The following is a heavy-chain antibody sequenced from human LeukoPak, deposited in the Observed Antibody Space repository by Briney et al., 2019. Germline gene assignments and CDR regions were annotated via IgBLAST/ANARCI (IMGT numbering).Heavy chain of an antibody. Sequence: GASVKVSCKASGYTFTGYYMHWVRQAPGQGLEWMGRINPNSGGTNYAQKFQGRVTITTDESTSTAYMELSSLRSEDTAVYYCARVYSYGQGFDYWGQGTLVTVSS. J-gene: IGHJ4*02. D-gene: IGHD5-18*01. CDR2: INPNSGGT. V-gene: IGHV1-2*06. CDR3: ARVYSYGQGFDY. CDR1: GYTFTGYY.